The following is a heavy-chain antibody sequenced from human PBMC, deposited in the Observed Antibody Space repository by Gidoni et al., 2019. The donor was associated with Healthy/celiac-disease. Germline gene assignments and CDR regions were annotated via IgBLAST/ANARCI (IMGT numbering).Heavy chain of an antibody. V-gene: IGHV4-31*01. D-gene: IGHD3-9*01. CDR1: GGSNRSGRYY. Sequence: QVQLQESGPGLVKPSQTLSLTCTVSGGSNRSGRYYWSWIGQHPWKGLAWIGYLYYCGSTYYNPSLKSLVTIPVDTSKNQFSLKLSSVTAADTAVYYCARAPKLRYFDWLLFDYWGQGTLVTVSS. CDR2: LYYCGST. J-gene: IGHJ4*02. CDR3: ARAPKLRYFDWLLFDY.